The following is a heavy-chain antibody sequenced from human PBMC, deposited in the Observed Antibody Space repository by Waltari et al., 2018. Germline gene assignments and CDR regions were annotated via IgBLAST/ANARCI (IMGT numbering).Heavy chain of an antibody. J-gene: IGHJ4*02. CDR2: IDPEDGEV. D-gene: IGHD3-10*01. Sequence: EVQLEQSGAELRKPGTTVKISCKVSTYTFTDYYMHWVRQAPGKGLEYMGLIDPEDGEVIYAEKFQGRVTISADTSLDTAYMELANLTSADTAVYYCATASYSLDFWGQGTLVTVSS. CDR3: ATASYSLDF. V-gene: IGHV1-69-2*01. CDR1: TYTFTDYY.